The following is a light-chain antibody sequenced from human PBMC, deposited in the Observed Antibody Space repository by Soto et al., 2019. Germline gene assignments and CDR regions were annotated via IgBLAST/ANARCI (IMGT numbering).Light chain of an antibody. J-gene: IGKJ1*01. CDR2: GAS. V-gene: IGKV3-20*01. CDR3: QQYGSSPRT. CDR1: QSVSSSY. Sequence: VFTQSPGTLSLSPGERATLSCRASQSVSSSYLAWYQQKPGQAPRLIIYGASSRATGIPDRFSGIVSGTDLTINISRLEPEDGEVYDCQQYGSSPRTFGQGTKVDIK.